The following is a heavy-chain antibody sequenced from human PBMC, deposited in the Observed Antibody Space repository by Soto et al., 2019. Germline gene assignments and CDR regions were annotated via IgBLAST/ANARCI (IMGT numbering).Heavy chain of an antibody. V-gene: IGHV2-5*02. CDR1: GFSLSTSGVG. D-gene: IGHD1-20*01. J-gene: IGHJ3*01. Sequence: SGPTLVNPTQTLTLTCTFSGFSLSTSGVGVGWIRQSPGKALEWLALIYWDNDKYYSPSLMNRLTIAKDTSKNQVVLAMTKMDPVDKGTYSFSHIRMNRAHLWTPGSFDFWGKGQTVSVS. CDR2: IYWDNDK. CDR3: SHIRMNRAHLWTPGSFDF.